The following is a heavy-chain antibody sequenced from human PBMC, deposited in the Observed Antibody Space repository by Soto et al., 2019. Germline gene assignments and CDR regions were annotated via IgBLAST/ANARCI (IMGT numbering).Heavy chain of an antibody. Sequence: QVQLQQWGAGLVKPSETLSLSCAVYGQSFSGHSWAWIRQPPGKGLEWIGEINESGSTYYNPSLKSRVTISTETTNNQFYLKLSSVSAADTAAYFCARGSGIVALKGEVEDVNYDYWGQGTLVNVSS. CDR2: INESGST. V-gene: IGHV4-34*01. J-gene: IGHJ4*02. CDR1: GQSFSGHS. D-gene: IGHD2-21*01. CDR3: ARGSGIVALKGEVEDVNYDY.